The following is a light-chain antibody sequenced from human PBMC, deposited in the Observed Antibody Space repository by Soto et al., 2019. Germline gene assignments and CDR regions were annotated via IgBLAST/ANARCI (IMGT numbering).Light chain of an antibody. CDR1: SSDIGGYNY. CDR2: EVS. J-gene: IGLJ3*02. CDR3: SSYAGSNRV. Sequence: QSVLTQPPSASGSPGQSVTISCTGPSSDIGGYNYVSWYQQHPGKAPKLMIYEVSKRPSGVPDRFSGSKSGNTASLTVSGLQAEDEADYYCSSYAGSNRVFGGGTKLTVL. V-gene: IGLV2-8*01.